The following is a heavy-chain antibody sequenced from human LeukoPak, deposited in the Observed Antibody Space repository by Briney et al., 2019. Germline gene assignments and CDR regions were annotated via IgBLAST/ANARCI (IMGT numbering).Heavy chain of an antibody. CDR3: AGYEDVGVYAMGY. Sequence: PGGSLRLSCAASGFTFSSYAMSWVRQAPGKGLKWVSGISGSGGSTYYADSVKGRFTISRDNSKNTLYLQMNSLRAEDTALYYCAGYEDVGVYAMGYWGQGTLVTVSS. V-gene: IGHV3-23*01. J-gene: IGHJ4*02. D-gene: IGHD2-8*02. CDR2: ISGSGGST. CDR1: GFTFSSYA.